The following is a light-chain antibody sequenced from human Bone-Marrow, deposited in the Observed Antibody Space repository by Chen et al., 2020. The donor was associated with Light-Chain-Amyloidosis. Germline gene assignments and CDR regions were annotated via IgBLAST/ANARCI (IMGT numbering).Light chain of an antibody. V-gene: IGKV1-39*01. CDR2: AAS. CDR3: QQSYSTPPNT. Sequence: DIQMTQSPSSLSGSVGDRVTITCRASQNISIYLNWYQQKPGKAPKLLIYAASTLRSGVPSRFSGSGSGTDLTLTISNLQPEDSATYYGQQSYSTPPNTFGQGTKLEIK. J-gene: IGKJ2*01. CDR1: QNISIY.